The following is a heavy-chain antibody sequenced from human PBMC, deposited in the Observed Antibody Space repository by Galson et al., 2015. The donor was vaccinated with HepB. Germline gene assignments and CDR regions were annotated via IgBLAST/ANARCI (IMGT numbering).Heavy chain of an antibody. V-gene: IGHV3-48*01. J-gene: IGHJ5*02. CDR2: ITGSGTTM. CDR1: GFTFSSYS. CDR3: ARVRHPNWFDP. Sequence: SLRLSCAASGFTFSSYSMSWARQAPGKGLEWISYITGSGTTMYYADSVKGRFTISRDNAKNSLYLQMNSLTAEDTAVYYCARVRHPNWFDPWGQGTLVTVSS.